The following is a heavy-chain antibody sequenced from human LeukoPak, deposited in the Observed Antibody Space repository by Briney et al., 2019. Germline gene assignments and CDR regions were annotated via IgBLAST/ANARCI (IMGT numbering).Heavy chain of an antibody. D-gene: IGHD3-22*01. Sequence: SETLSLTCTVSGGPISTYYWSWIRQPPGKGLEWIGYIQNSGSTNYNPSLKSRVTISLDTSKNQFSPKLSSVTAADTAVYYCARDGNYYDSSGLTKYNWFDPWGQEPWSPSPQ. CDR3: ARDGNYYDSSGLTKYNWFDP. CDR2: IQNSGST. J-gene: IGHJ5*02. CDR1: GGPISTYY. V-gene: IGHV4-59*12.